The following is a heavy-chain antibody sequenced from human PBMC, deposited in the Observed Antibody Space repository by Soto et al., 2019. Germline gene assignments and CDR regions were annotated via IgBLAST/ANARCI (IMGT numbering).Heavy chain of an antibody. V-gene: IGHV4-39*01. J-gene: IGHJ6*02. CDR1: GGSISSSSYY. Sequence: PETLPHTYTVSGGSISSSSYYWGWIRQPPGKGLEWIGSIYYSGSTYYNPSLKSRVTISVDTSKNQFSLKLSSVTAADTAVYYCARLGADYYYGMDVWCQGTTVT. CDR3: ARLGADYYYGMDV. CDR2: IYYSGST.